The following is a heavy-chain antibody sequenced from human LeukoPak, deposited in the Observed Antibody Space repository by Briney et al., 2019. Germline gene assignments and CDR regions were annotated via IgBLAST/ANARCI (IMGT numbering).Heavy chain of an antibody. Sequence: ASVKVSCKASGYTFIRYFLHWVRQAPGQGLEWMGIINPSGGSTRYAQKFQGRVTMTRDTSTSTVYMELSSLRSEDTAVYYCARSGGDAIRPFDYWGQGTLVTVSS. V-gene: IGHV1-46*01. D-gene: IGHD2-21*02. CDR1: GYTFIRYF. CDR3: ARSGGDAIRPFDY. CDR2: INPSGGST. J-gene: IGHJ4*02.